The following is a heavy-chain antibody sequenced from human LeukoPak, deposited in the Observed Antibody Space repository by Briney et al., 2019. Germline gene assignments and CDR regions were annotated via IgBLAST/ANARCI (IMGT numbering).Heavy chain of an antibody. CDR1: GFTFSDSE. V-gene: IGHV3-73*01. Sequence: GGSLRLSCAASGFTFSDSEMNWVRQAPGKGLEWVGLIRVNTRSSATAYAASVRGRITISRDESKHTAYLQMNRLKTEYTAVYYCLSATPYFDYWGQGTLVTVSS. J-gene: IGHJ4*02. CDR3: LSATPYFDY. CDR2: IRVNTRSSAT. D-gene: IGHD2-15*01.